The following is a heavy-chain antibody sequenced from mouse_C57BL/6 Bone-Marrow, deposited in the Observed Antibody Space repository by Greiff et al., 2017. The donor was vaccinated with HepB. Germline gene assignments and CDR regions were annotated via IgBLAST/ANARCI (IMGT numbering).Heavy chain of an antibody. J-gene: IGHJ4*01. D-gene: IGHD2-5*01. V-gene: IGHV1-59*01. CDR3: ARTPFICSNYYYYAMDY. CDR2: IDPSDSYT. CDR1: GYTFTSYW. Sequence: QVQLQQPGAELVRPGTSVKLSCKASGYTFTSYWMHWVKQRPGQGLEWIGVIDPSDSYTNYNQKFKGKATLTVDTSSSTAYMQLSSLTSEDSAVYYCARTPFICSNYYYYAMDYWGQGTSVTVSS.